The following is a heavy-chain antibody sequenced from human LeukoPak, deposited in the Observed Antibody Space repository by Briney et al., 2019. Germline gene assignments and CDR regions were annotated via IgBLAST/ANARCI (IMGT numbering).Heavy chain of an antibody. J-gene: IGHJ4*02. V-gene: IGHV1-18*01. D-gene: IGHD5-24*01. CDR3: ARDGRRVATKTPYPGY. Sequence: EASVKVSCKASGYTFTSYGISWVRQAPGHGLEWIGWISAYNGNTNYAQKLQGRVTMTTDTSTSTAYMELRSLRSDDTAVYYCARDGRRVATKTPYPGYWGQGTLVTVSS. CDR1: GYTFTSYG. CDR2: ISAYNGNT.